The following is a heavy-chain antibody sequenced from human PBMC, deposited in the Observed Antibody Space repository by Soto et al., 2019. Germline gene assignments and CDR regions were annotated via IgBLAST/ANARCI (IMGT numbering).Heavy chain of an antibody. CDR2: IIPILGIA. V-gene: IGHV1-69*08. Sequence: QVQLVQSGAEVTKPGSSVKVSCKASGGTFSSYTISWVRQAPGQGLEWMGRIIPILGIANYAQKFQGRVTITADKSTSTAYMELSSLRSEDTAVYYCAREDVDIVAWRGIYWGQGTLVTVSS. CDR3: AREDVDIVAWRGIY. D-gene: IGHD5-12*01. J-gene: IGHJ4*02. CDR1: GGTFSSYT.